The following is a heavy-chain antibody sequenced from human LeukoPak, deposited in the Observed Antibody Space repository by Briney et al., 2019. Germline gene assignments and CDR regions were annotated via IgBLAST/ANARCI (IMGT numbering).Heavy chain of an antibody. Sequence: ETSETLSLTCAVYGGSFSGYYWSWIRQPPGNGLEWIGEINHSGSTNYNPSLKSRVTISVDTSKNQFSLKLSSVTAADTAVYYCASILDCSGGSCHDAFDIWGQGTMVTVSS. D-gene: IGHD2-15*01. V-gene: IGHV4-34*01. CDR2: INHSGST. CDR3: ASILDCSGGSCHDAFDI. CDR1: GGSFSGYY. J-gene: IGHJ3*02.